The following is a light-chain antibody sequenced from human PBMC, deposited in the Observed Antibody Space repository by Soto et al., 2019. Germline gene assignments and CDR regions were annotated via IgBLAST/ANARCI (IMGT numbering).Light chain of an antibody. CDR2: AAS. CDR3: QQLNSYPSN. Sequence: DIQLTQSPSFLSASVGDRATITCRASQGLTTYLAWYQQKPGKAPKLLIYAASTLQSGVPSRFSGSGSGTEFTLTISSLQPEDFATYYCQQLNSYPSNFGGGTNVEIK. CDR1: QGLTTY. V-gene: IGKV1-9*01. J-gene: IGKJ4*01.